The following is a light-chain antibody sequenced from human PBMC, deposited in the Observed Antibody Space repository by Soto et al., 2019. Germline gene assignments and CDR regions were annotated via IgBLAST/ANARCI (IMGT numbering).Light chain of an antibody. J-gene: IGKJ2*01. CDR2: TAS. CDR3: QQSYSTPPT. Sequence: DIKMTQSPSSLSPSVGDRVTITCRASQYISNYLNWYQQKSGTAPKLLIHTASTLQSGVPSRFSGRGSGPDFTLTISSVQPDDFAIYFCQQSYSTPPTFGQGTTLEIK. V-gene: IGKV1-39*01. CDR1: QYISNY.